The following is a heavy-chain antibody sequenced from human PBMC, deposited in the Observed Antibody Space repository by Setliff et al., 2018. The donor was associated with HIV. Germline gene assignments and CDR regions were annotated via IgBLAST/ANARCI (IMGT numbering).Heavy chain of an antibody. CDR3: ADDMVRAYGLDV. J-gene: IGHJ4*02. Sequence: GGSLRLSCAASGFSLSDYYMNWIRQAPGKGLEWISQISRYGNNMYYADSVKGRFTISRDDAKNSLFLQMNSLTVEDTAVYYCADDMVRAYGLDVWGQGTLVTVSS. CDR1: GFSLSDYY. CDR2: ISRYGNNM. V-gene: IGHV3-11*04. D-gene: IGHD3-10*01.